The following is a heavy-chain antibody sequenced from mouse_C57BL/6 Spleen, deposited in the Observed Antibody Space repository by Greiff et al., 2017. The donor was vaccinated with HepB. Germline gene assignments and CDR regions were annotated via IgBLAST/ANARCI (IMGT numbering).Heavy chain of an antibody. CDR2: FYPGSGSI. Sequence: VQLQQSGAELVKPGASVKLSCKASGYTFTEYTIHWVKQRSGQGLEWIGWFYPGSGSIKYNEKFKDKATLTADKSSSTVYMELSSLTSEDSAVYFCARHEEGTTNRDGDYFDYWGQGTTLTVSS. CDR1: GYTFTEYT. CDR3: ARHEEGTTNRDGDYFDY. V-gene: IGHV1-62-2*01. J-gene: IGHJ2*01. D-gene: IGHD4-1*01.